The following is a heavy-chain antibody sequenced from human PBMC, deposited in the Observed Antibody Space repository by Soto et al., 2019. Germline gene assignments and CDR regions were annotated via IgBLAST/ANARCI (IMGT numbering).Heavy chain of an antibody. CDR3: AREGIAAAGTDYYYYMDV. D-gene: IGHD6-13*01. V-gene: IGHV4-59*01. CDR1: GGSISSYY. Sequence: SETLSLTCTVSGGSISSYYWSWIRQPPGKGLEWIGYIYYSGSTNYNPSLKSRVTISVDTSKNQFSLKLSSVTAADTAVYYCAREGIAAAGTDYYYYMDVWGKGTTVTVSS. J-gene: IGHJ6*03. CDR2: IYYSGST.